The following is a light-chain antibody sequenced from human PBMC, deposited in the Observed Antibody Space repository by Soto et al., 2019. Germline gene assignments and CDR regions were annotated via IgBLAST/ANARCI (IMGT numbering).Light chain of an antibody. CDR1: QGLSSF. Sequence: DIQLTQSPSFLSASVGDRVTITCRASQGLSSFLAWYQQKPGKAPKLLIYGASTLQTGVPSRFGGSGSGTEFTLTISSLQPEDFATYYCQQFNSYPYTFGQGTKLESK. CDR2: GAS. V-gene: IGKV1-9*01. J-gene: IGKJ2*01. CDR3: QQFNSYPYT.